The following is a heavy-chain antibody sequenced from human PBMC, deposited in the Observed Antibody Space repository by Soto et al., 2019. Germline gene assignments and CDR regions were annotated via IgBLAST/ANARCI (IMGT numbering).Heavy chain of an antibody. V-gene: IGHV3-23*01. CDR2: MSGSGGST. CDR1: GFTFSSYA. D-gene: IGHD2-2*01. J-gene: IGHJ4*02. CDR3: AKSGERSYCSSTSGQCQSDY. Sequence: GGSLRLSCEASGFTFSSYAMSWVRQAPGKGLEWVSAMSGSGGSTFYADSVKGRFTISRDNSKNTLYLQMNSLRAEDTAVYYCAKSGERSYCSSTSGQCQSDYWGQGTLVTVSS.